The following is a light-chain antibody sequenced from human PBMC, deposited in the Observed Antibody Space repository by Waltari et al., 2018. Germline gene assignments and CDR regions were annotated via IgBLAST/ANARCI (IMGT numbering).Light chain of an antibody. CDR2: WES. V-gene: IGKV4-1*01. CDR1: QTILYSSSNKNY. J-gene: IGKJ4*01. Sequence: DIVMTQSPDSLTVSLCERATINCTPSQTILYSSSNKNYLAWYQQKPRQPPKLLIYWESTRESGVPDRFSGTGSGTDFTLTISRLQAEDVAVYYCQQYFKTPLTFGGGTKVEIK. CDR3: QQYFKTPLT.